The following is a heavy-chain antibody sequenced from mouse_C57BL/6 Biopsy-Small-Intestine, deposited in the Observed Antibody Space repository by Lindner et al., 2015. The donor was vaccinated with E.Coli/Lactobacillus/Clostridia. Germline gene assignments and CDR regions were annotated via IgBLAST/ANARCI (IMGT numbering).Heavy chain of an antibody. CDR1: GFSLTSYA. V-gene: IGHV2-9-1*01. J-gene: IGHJ4*01. CDR3: ARTLNWDRYAMDY. Sequence: VQLQESGPGLVAPSQSLSITCTVSGFSLTSYAISWVRQPPGKSLEWLGVIWTGGGTNYNSALKSRLSISKDNSKSQVFLKMNSLETDDTARYYCARTLNWDRYAMDYWGQGTSVTVSS. D-gene: IGHD4-1*02. CDR2: IWTGGGT.